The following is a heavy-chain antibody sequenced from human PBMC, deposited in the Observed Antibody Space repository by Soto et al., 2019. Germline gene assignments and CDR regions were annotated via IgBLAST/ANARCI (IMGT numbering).Heavy chain of an antibody. CDR1: GFTFSSYA. CDR2: ISGSGGST. V-gene: IGHV3-23*01. Sequence: GGSLRLSCAASGFTFSSYAMSWVRQAPGKGLEWVSAISGSGGSTYYADSVKGRFTISRDNSKNTLYLQMNSLRAEDTAVYYCAKTMYYGSGSTPTNMNAFDIWGQGTMVTVSS. J-gene: IGHJ3*02. D-gene: IGHD3-10*01. CDR3: AKTMYYGSGSTPTNMNAFDI.